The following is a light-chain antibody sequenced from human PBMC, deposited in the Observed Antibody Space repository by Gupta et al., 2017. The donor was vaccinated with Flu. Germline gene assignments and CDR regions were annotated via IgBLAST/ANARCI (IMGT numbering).Light chain of an antibody. Sequence: SLGERPAINCKSSRTLLYRPNNRDYLAWYQQKPGQPPKLLIRWASTRESGVPDRFSGSASGTDFTLTISSLQAEDVAVYYCQQYVTSPETFGQGTKVEVK. J-gene: IGKJ1*01. CDR3: QQYVTSPET. CDR2: WAS. CDR1: RTLLYRPNNRDY. V-gene: IGKV4-1*01.